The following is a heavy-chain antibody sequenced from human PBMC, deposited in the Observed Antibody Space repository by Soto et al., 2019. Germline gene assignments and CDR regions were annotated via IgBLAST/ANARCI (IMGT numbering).Heavy chain of an antibody. CDR3: ARDGMTTVIGDYYYYYMDV. J-gene: IGHJ6*03. CDR1: GFTVSSNY. Sequence: GGSLRLSCAASGFTVSSNYMSWVRQAPGKGLEWVSVIYSGGSTDYADSVKGRFTISRHNSKNTLYLQMNSLRAEDTAVYYCARDGMTTVIGDYYYYYMDVWGKGTTVTVSS. V-gene: IGHV3-53*04. D-gene: IGHD4-17*01. CDR2: IYSGGST.